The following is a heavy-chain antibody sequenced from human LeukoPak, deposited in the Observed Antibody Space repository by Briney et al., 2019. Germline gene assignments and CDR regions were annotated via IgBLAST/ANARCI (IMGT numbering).Heavy chain of an antibody. CDR2: IRHREYGGTA. V-gene: IGHV3-49*03. Sequence: GGSLRISCATSGFNFAVVAMDWIRQALGKGLEWVGFIRHREYGGTAEYAASVNGRFAISRDDSKSIVYLQMNDLRTEDTGVYYCARERAGDVDYWGLGTLVAVTS. CDR3: ARERAGDVDY. J-gene: IGHJ4*02. CDR1: GFNFAVVA.